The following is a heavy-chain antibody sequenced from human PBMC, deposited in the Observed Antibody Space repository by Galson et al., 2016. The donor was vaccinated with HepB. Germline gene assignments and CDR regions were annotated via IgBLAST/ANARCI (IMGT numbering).Heavy chain of an antibody. CDR2: IYYSGST. D-gene: IGHD6-19*01. CDR3: ARDLSVAGLGYYDNGMDV. J-gene: IGHJ6*04. Sequence: ETLSLTCSVSGGSISSNFWSWLRQPPEKGLEWIGYIYYSGSTTYSPSLKSRVTISLDTSKNQFSLKLTSVTAADTAVYYCARDLSVAGLGYYDNGMDVWGKGITVTVSS. V-gene: IGHV4-59*01. CDR1: GGSISSNF.